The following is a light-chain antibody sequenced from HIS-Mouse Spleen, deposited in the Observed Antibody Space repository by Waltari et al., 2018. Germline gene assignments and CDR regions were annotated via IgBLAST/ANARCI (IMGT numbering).Light chain of an antibody. V-gene: IGLV5-45*01. CDR3: MIWHSSAWV. J-gene: IGLJ3*02. CDR2: YKSDSDK. Sequence: QAVLTQPPSLSASPGASASLTSTFRSDTHSGTYRKYCHQQTPGSPPQSLLRYKSDSDKQQGSGVPSRFSGSKDASANAGILLISGLQSEDEADYYCMIWHSSAWVFGGGTKLTVL. CDR1: SDTHSGTYR.